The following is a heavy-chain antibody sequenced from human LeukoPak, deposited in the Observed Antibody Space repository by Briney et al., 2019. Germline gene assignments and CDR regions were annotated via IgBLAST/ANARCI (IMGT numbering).Heavy chain of an antibody. CDR2: INHSGST. CDR1: GGSFSGYY. D-gene: IGHD3-10*01. J-gene: IGHJ6*02. Sequence: SETLSLTCAVYGGSFSGYYWCWIRQPPGKGLEWIGEINHSGSTNYNPSLKSRVTISVDTSKNQFSLKLSSVTAADTAVYYCAGADLLLWFGVYYYYGMDVWGQGTTVTVSS. CDR3: AGADLLLWFGVYYYYGMDV. V-gene: IGHV4-34*01.